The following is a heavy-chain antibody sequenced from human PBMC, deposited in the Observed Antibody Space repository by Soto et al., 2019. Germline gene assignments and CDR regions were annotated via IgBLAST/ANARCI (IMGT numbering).Heavy chain of an antibody. CDR3: AGYCSGGSCYSESDY. CDR1: GSTFSSYS. CDR2: ISSSISSI. J-gene: IGHJ4*02. D-gene: IGHD2-15*01. Sequence: PGGSLRLSCAASGSTFSSYSMNWVRLAPGKGLEWVSSISSSISSIYYADSVKGGFTISRDNAKNSLYLQMNSLRAEDSAVYYCAGYCSGGSCYSESDYWGQGTLVTVSS. V-gene: IGHV3-21*01.